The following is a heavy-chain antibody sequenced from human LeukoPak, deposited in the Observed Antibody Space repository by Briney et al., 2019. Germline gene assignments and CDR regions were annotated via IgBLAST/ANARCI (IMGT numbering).Heavy chain of an antibody. CDR3: AKGVPSNSGWYPWDY. V-gene: IGHV3-9*01. CDR2: ISWNSGNI. D-gene: IGHD6-19*01. CDR1: GFTLDDYA. J-gene: IGHJ4*02. Sequence: SLRLSCAAPGFTLDDYAIPSVRQAPGKGLGWVSGISWNSGNIAYADSVKGRFTSSRDNAKNSLYLQTNSLRAEDTALYYCAKGVPSNSGWYPWDYWGQGTLVTVSS.